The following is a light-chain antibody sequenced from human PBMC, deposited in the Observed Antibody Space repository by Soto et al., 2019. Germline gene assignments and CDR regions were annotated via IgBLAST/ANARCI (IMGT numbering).Light chain of an antibody. CDR1: SSDVGSYNR. Sequence: QSALTQPPSVSGSPGQSVTISCTGTSSDVGSYNRVSWYQQPPGTAPKLMIYEVSNRPSGVPDRFSGSKSGNTASLTISGLQAEDEADYYCSSYTRSSIFAVFGGGTKLTVL. V-gene: IGLV2-18*02. CDR3: SSYTRSSIFAV. CDR2: EVS. J-gene: IGLJ2*01.